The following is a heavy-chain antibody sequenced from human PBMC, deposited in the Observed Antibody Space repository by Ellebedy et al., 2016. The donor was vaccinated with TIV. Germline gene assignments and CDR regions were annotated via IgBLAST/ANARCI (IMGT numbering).Heavy chain of an antibody. V-gene: IGHV3-11*01. D-gene: IGHD2-2*01. CDR1: GFTFSDYY. Sequence: GESLKISCAASGFTFSDYYMSWIRQAPGKGLEWVSYISNSDSSIFYSYSLKFRFTISRDNAKNLLYLQMNSLRAEDTAVYYCARDARFIDHQHNWFDPWGQGTLVTVSS. CDR2: ISNSDSSI. CDR3: ARDARFIDHQHNWFDP. J-gene: IGHJ5*02.